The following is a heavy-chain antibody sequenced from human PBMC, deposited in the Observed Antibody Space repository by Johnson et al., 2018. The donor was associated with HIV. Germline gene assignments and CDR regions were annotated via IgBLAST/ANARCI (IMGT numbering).Heavy chain of an antibody. V-gene: IGHV3-30*04. CDR2: ISYDGSNK. J-gene: IGHJ3*02. CDR1: GFTFSSYA. Sequence: QVQLVESGGGVVQPGRSLRLSCAASGFTFSSYAMHWVRQAPGKGLEWVAVISYDGSNKYFADSVKGRFTISRDNSKNTLYLQMNSLKTEDTAVYYCTTDWDIVVVPAPAFDIWGQGTMVTVSS. D-gene: IGHD2-2*01. CDR3: TTDWDIVVVPAPAFDI.